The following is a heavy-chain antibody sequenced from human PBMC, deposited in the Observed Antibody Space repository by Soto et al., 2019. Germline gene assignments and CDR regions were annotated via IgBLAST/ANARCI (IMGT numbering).Heavy chain of an antibody. D-gene: IGHD2-2*01. V-gene: IGHV3-48*01. J-gene: IGHJ6*03. CDR2: ISSSSDNI. CDR3: ARDKGYCSSTSCYHDYYMDV. Sequence: GGSLRLSCAASGFVFSSYHMNWVRQAPGKGLEWISYISSSSDNIYYADSVRGRLTISRDNAKNSLYLQMNSLRAEDTAVYYCARDKGYCSSTSCYHDYYMDVWGKGTTVTVS. CDR1: GFVFSSYH.